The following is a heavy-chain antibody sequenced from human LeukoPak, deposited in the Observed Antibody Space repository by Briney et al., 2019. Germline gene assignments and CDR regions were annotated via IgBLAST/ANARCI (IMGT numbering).Heavy chain of an antibody. CDR1: GFPFSSYT. D-gene: IGHD3-16*02. J-gene: IGHJ4*02. CDR3: ARVYKSPYVWGSYRYVYFDH. Sequence: GGSLRLSCAASGFPFSSYTMNWVRQAPGKGLEWISDISSSTTTIYYADSVKGRFTISRDNAQNSLYLQMNSLRAEDTAVYYCARVYKSPYVWGSYRYVYFDHWGQGTLVTVSS. CDR2: ISSSTTTI. V-gene: IGHV3-48*01.